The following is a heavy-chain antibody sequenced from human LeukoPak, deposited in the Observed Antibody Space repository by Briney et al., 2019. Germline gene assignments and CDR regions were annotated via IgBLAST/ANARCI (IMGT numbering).Heavy chain of an antibody. CDR3: ARAPNPRPIAAAGRFDY. V-gene: IGHV1-2*02. CDR1: GYTFTSYG. J-gene: IGHJ4*02. D-gene: IGHD6-13*01. CDR2: INPNSGGT. Sequence: GASVKVSCKASGYTFTSYGISWVRQAPGQGLEWMGWINPNSGGTNYAQKFQGRVTMTRDTSISTAYMELSRLRSDDTAVYYCARAPNPRPIAAAGRFDYWGQGTLVTVSS.